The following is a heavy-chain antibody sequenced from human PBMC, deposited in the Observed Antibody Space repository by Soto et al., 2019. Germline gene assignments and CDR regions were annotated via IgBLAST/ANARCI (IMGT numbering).Heavy chain of an antibody. CDR1: GFTFGNYA. J-gene: IGHJ3*01. CDR2: ISDPGTST. V-gene: IGHV3-23*01. CDR3: AKSLVTPSDAFDL. D-gene: IGHD2-21*02. Sequence: GGSLRLSCAVSGFTFGNYAMNWVRQAPGKGLEWISSISDPGTSTYYANSVKGRFSMSRDNSKNTLFLQMNRLRADDTAVYFCAKSLVTPSDAFDLWGRGTLVTVSS.